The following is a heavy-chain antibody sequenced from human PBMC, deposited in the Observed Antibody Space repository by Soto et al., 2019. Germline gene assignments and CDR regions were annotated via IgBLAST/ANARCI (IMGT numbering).Heavy chain of an antibody. J-gene: IGHJ4*02. CDR3: AKRRGAGGHFDY. V-gene: IGHV3-23*01. CDR1: GFTFTNYA. D-gene: IGHD2-15*01. CDR2: ISGSGGDT. Sequence: GGSLRLSCAASGFTFTNYAMTWVRQAPGKGLEWVSTISGSGGDTYYAGSIKGRFTISRDNSKNTLSLQMNSLTAEDTAVYFCAKRRGAGGHFDYWGQGALVTVSS.